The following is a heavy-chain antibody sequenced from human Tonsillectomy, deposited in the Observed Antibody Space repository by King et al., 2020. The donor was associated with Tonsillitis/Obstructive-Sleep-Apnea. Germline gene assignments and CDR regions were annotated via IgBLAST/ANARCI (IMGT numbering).Heavy chain of an antibody. J-gene: IGHJ4*02. CDR1: GYTFTGYF. Sequence: VQLVESGAEVKKPGASVKVSCRASGYTFTGYFIHWVRQAPGQGLEWMGQINPNSGAAKYAQKFQGRVTMTRDTSISTASMELSRLTSYDTVVYYCARDGNNDPTPFFDYWGQGTLVTASS. V-gene: IGHV1-2*05. D-gene: IGHD1-1*01. CDR3: ARDGNNDPTPFFDY. CDR2: INPNSGAA.